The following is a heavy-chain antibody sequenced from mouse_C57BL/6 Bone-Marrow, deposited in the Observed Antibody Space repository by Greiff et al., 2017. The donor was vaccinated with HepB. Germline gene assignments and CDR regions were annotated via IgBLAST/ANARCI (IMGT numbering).Heavy chain of an antibody. J-gene: IGHJ3*01. Sequence: VQLQQSGPELVKPGASVKLSCKASGYTFTSYDINWVKQRPGQGLEWIGWIYPRDGSTKYKEKFKGKATLTVDTSSSTAYMELHSLTSEDSAVYFCARCPYDYDGAWFAYWGQGTLVTVSA. D-gene: IGHD2-4*01. CDR3: ARCPYDYDGAWFAY. CDR2: IYPRDGST. V-gene: IGHV1-85*01. CDR1: GYTFTSYD.